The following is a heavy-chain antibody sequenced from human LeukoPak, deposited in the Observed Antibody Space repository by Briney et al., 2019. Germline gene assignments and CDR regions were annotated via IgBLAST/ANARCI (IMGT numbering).Heavy chain of an antibody. D-gene: IGHD5-24*01. Sequence: GGSLRLSCAASGFTISSYAMHWVRQAPGKGLEWVSGISPNGVITYYADSVKGRFTISRDNSKGTVSLQMNSLRPEDTAVYYCAKDDAWLQYGDWGRGTLVTVSS. CDR2: ISPNGVIT. CDR1: GFTISSYA. V-gene: IGHV3-23*01. CDR3: AKDDAWLQYGD. J-gene: IGHJ4*02.